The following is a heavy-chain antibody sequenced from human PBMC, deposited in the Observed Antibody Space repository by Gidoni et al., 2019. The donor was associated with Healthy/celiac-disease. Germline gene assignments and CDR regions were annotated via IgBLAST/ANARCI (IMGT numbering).Heavy chain of an antibody. D-gene: IGHD6-13*01. Sequence: EVQLVESGGGLVKPGRSLRLSCTASGFTFGDYAMSWFRQAPGKGLEWVGFIRSKAYGGTTEYAASVKGRFTISRDDSKSIAYLQMNSLKTEDTAVYYCTRDSGYSSSWPFDYWGQGTLVTVSS. CDR1: GFTFGDYA. J-gene: IGHJ4*02. V-gene: IGHV3-49*05. CDR3: TRDSGYSSSWPFDY. CDR2: IRSKAYGGTT.